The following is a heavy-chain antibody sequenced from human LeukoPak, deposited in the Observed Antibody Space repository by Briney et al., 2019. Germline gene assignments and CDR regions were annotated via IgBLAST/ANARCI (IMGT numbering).Heavy chain of an antibody. Sequence: GASLKISCKASGYPFTNYWIGWVRQMPGKGLEWMGIIYPDDSDTKYSPSFQGHVTISVDESISTAYLQWSSLKASDTAIYYCARHEVGGDSSSGYEYYYYMDVWGKGTAVTVFS. CDR1: GYPFTNYW. CDR3: ARHEVGGDSSSGYEYYYYMDV. D-gene: IGHD3-3*01. CDR2: IYPDDSDT. J-gene: IGHJ6*03. V-gene: IGHV5-51*01.